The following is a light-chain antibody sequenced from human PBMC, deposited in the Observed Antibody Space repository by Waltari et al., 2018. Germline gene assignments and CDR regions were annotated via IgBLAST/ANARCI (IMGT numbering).Light chain of an antibody. CDR1: SSDVGGYDY. V-gene: IGLV2-8*01. CDR3: SSYTSSNNCV. CDR2: EVN. J-gene: IGLJ1*01. Sequence: QSALTQPPSASGSPGQSVTISCTGTSSDVGGYDYVSWYQQHPGKAPKLIIYEVNKRPSGLPARFSGSKSVNTASLTVSGLQAVDEADYYCSSYTSSNNCVFGTGTKVTVL.